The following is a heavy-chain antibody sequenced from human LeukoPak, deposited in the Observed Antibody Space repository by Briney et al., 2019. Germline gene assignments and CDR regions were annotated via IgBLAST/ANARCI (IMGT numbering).Heavy chain of an antibody. CDR1: GGTFSSYT. CDR2: IIPILGIA. D-gene: IGHD2-8*01. CDR3: ARGTLPLGCTNGVCYTDVYNRFDP. Sequence: SVKVSCKASGGTFSSYTISWVRQAPGQGLEWMGRIIPILGIANYAQKFQGRVTITADKSTSTAYMELSSLRSEDTAVYYCARGTLPLGCTNGVCYTDVYNRFDPWGQGTLVTVSS. J-gene: IGHJ5*02. V-gene: IGHV1-69*02.